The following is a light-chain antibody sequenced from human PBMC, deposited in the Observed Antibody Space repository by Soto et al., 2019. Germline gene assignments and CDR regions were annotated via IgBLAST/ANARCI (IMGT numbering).Light chain of an antibody. J-gene: IGKJ2*01. Sequence: DIQMTQSPSFVSASVGDRVTITCRASQGISNWLAWYQQKPGKAPKLLIFSASRLQSAVPSRFSGGGSGTDFTLTISSLQPEDFATYYCLQTNSFPYTFGQGTKVDIK. CDR3: LQTNSFPYT. CDR2: SAS. CDR1: QGISNW. V-gene: IGKV1-12*01.